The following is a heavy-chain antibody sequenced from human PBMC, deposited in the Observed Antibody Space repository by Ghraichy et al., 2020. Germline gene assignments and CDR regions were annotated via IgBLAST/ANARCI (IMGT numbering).Heavy chain of an antibody. CDR3: AKLPGAERYWYFDL. CDR1: GFTFSSYG. Sequence: GGSLRLSCAASGFTFSSYGMHWVRQAPGKGLEWVAVISYDGSNKYYADSVKGRFTISRDNSKNTLYLQMNSLRAEDTAVYYCAKLPGAERYWYFDLWGRGTLVTVSS. J-gene: IGHJ2*01. CDR2: ISYDGSNK. V-gene: IGHV3-30*18.